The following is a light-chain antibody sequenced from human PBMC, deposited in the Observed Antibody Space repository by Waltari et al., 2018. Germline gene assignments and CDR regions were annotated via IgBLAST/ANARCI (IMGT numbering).Light chain of an antibody. CDR1: SSDVGAFNY. CDR2: EVS. J-gene: IGLJ3*02. CDR3: NSYTTTAARV. Sequence: QSALTQPASVSGSPGQSITISCTGTSSDVGAFNYVSWYQQHPGKAPKDIIYEVSNRPFGVSTRFSGSKSGNTASLTISGLQAEDEADYYCNSYTTTAARVFGGGTRLTVL. V-gene: IGLV2-14*01.